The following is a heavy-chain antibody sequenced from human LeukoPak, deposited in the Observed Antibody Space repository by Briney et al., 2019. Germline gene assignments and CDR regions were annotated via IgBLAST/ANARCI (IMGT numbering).Heavy chain of an antibody. J-gene: IGHJ5*02. Sequence: AGGSLRLSCAASGFTFSNAWMSWVRQAPGKGLEWVGRIKSKTDGGTTDYAAPVKGRFTISRDDSKNTLYLQMNSLKTEDTAVYYCTTTPVLLWFGESRTNWFDPWDQGTLVTVSS. CDR3: TTTPVLLWFGESRTNWFDP. D-gene: IGHD3-10*01. CDR2: IKSKTDGGTT. V-gene: IGHV3-15*01. CDR1: GFTFSNAW.